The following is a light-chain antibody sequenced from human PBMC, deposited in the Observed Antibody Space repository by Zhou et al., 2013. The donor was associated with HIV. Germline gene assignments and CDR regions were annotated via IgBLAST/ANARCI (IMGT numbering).Light chain of an antibody. CDR1: KLEDKY. J-gene: IGLJ2*01. V-gene: IGLV3-1*01. CDR2: QDN. CDR3: GSYAGSSSWI. Sequence: SYELTQPPSVSVSPGQTASITCSGDKLEDKYACWYQQKPGQSPVLVIYQDNKRPSGIPERFSGSNSGNTATLTISGTQAMDEADYYCGSYAGSSSWIFGGGTKLTVL.